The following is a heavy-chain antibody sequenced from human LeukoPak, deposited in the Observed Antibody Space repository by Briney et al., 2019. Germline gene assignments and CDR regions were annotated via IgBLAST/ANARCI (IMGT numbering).Heavy chain of an antibody. D-gene: IGHD5-12*01. CDR3: ARSGSDSDPEGFDY. J-gene: IGHJ4*02. Sequence: PSQTLSLTCTVSGDSLSSGGYYWSWIRQHPGKGLEWIGYIYYSGSTYYNPSLKSRVTISVDTSKNQFSLKLSSVTAADTAVYYCARSGSDSDPEGFDYWGQGTLVTVSS. V-gene: IGHV4-30-4*08. CDR1: GDSLSSGGYY. CDR2: IYYSGST.